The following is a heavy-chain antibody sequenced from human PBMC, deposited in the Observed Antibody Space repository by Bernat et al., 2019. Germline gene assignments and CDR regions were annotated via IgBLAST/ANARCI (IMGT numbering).Heavy chain of an antibody. CDR2: IFSNDEK. CDR1: GFSLSNARMG. J-gene: IGHJ6*03. D-gene: IGHD3-10*01. CDR3: ARSGDWNGSGYYYSHYFDV. V-gene: IGHV2-26*01. Sequence: QVTLKESGPVLVKPTETLTLTCTVSGFSLSNARMGVSWIRQPPGKALEWLAHIFSNDEKSYSTSLKSRLTISKDTSKSQVVLTMTNMDPVDTATYYCARSGDWNGSGYYYSHYFDVWGKETTVTVSS.